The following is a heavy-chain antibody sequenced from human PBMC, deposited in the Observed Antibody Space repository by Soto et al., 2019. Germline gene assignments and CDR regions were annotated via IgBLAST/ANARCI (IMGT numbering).Heavy chain of an antibody. J-gene: IGHJ6*02. D-gene: IGHD1-26*01. CDR3: AKDEAGAVYYYYYGMDV. CDR1: GFTFSSYA. V-gene: IGHV3-23*01. CDR2: ISGSGGST. Sequence: EVQLLESGGGLVQPGGSLRLSCAASGFTFSSYAMSWVRQAPGKGLEWVSAISGSGGSTYYADSVKGRFTISRDNSKNTLDLKMNSLRAEDTAVYYCAKDEAGAVYYYYYGMDVWGQGTTVTVSS.